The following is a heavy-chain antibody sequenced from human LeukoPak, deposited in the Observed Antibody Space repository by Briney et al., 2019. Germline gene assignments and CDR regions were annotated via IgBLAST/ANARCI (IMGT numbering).Heavy chain of an antibody. Sequence: GESLKISCKGSGYNFTTYWISWVRQMPGKGLEWMGIIYPADSDTRYSPSFQGQVSISADKSISTAYLQWSSLKASDTAMYYCARARVYSTSSAPKGFDFWGQGALVTVSS. CDR2: IYPADSDT. D-gene: IGHD6-6*01. V-gene: IGHV5-51*01. CDR3: ARARVYSTSSAPKGFDF. CDR1: GYNFTTYW. J-gene: IGHJ4*02.